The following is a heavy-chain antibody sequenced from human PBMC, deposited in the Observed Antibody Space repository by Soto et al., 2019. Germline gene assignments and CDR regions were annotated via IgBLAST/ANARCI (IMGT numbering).Heavy chain of an antibody. J-gene: IGHJ4*02. D-gene: IGHD3-10*01. CDR1: GYSFTYSD. CDR3: ARVKGYGSGSEGFDH. CDR2: LNPKTGAT. V-gene: IGHV1-8*01. Sequence: QVQLAQSGAEVQKPGASVKVACKTSGYSFTYSDINWVRQAPGQGLEWMGWLNPKTGATGSAVQFKGRLIMTSDSATTTVFMELRGRRSEDTAVYYCARVKGYGSGSEGFDHWGQGTMVTVSS.